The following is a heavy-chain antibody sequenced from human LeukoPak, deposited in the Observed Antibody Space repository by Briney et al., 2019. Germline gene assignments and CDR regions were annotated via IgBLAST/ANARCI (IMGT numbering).Heavy chain of an antibody. Sequence: AETLSLTGTVSGGSIISYYWSWIRQSPGRELEWVGCICYIGSTNYTPSLKSRVTISVDASKNPSSLILSSVTAADTAVYYCARYSNAYPGARWFDHWGQGTLLTVSS. D-gene: IGHD2-21*01. CDR1: GGSIISYY. CDR2: ICYIGST. CDR3: ARYSNAYPGARWFDH. J-gene: IGHJ5*02. V-gene: IGHV4-59*01.